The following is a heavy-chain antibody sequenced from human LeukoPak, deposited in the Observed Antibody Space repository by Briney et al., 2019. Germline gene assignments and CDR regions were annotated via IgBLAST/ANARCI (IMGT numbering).Heavy chain of an antibody. CDR3: AKKTSFLNVGGHYFDY. J-gene: IGHJ4*02. CDR1: GFTFSSYA. Sequence: PGGSLRLSCAASGFTFSSYAMSWVRQAPGKGLEWVSAISGSGGSTYYADSVKGRFTISRDNSKNTLYLQMNSLRAEDTAVYYCAKKTSFLNVGGHYFDYWGQGTLVTVSS. D-gene: IGHD2/OR15-2a*01. CDR2: ISGSGGST. V-gene: IGHV3-23*01.